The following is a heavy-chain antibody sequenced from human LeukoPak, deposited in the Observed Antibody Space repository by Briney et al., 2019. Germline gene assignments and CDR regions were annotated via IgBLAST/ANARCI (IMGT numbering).Heavy chain of an antibody. CDR1: GFSFTTYW. V-gene: IGHV5-51*01. Sequence: ESPKISCQTSGFSFTTYWIGWVRQMPGKGLEWMGITYPGDSVTRYSPSFEGQVTISADKSIRTAYLQWNSLKASDTAVYYCARHFGSPSPGVQHWGKGASFTVSS. CDR2: TYPGDSVT. CDR3: ARHFGSPSPGVQH. J-gene: IGHJ1*01. D-gene: IGHD3-3*01.